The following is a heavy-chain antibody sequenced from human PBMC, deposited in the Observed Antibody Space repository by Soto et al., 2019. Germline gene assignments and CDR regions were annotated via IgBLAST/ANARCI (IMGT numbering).Heavy chain of an antibody. CDR3: ASYGDYAGGYYYGMDV. Sequence: GASVKVSCKASGYTFTSYYMHWVRQAPGQGLEWMGIINPSGGSTSYAQKFQGRATMTRDTSTSTVYMELSSLRSEDTAVYYCASYGDYAGGYYYGMDVWGQGTTVTVSS. CDR2: INPSGGST. V-gene: IGHV1-46*01. D-gene: IGHD4-17*01. J-gene: IGHJ6*02. CDR1: GYTFTSYY.